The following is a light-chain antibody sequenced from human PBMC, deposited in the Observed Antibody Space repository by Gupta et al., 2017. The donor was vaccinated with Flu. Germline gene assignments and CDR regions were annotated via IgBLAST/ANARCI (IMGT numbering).Light chain of an antibody. V-gene: IGKV4-1*01. CDR2: WGS. CDR3: KQSSQTPRT. J-gene: IGKJ4*02. Sequence: ERATINCKSSKSVSKSTNNKNSLAWYPQKPGQTPKRLIYWGSTRASGVPDRFRGSGSGTDLTLKISRMKAEDVGVSYCKQSSQTPRTFGEGTKVEIK. CDR1: KSVSKSTNNKNS.